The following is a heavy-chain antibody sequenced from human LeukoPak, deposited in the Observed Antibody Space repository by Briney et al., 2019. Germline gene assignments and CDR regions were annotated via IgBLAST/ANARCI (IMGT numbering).Heavy chain of an antibody. CDR1: GGSISSYY. J-gene: IGHJ4*02. V-gene: IGHV4-59*08. D-gene: IGHD6-19*01. CDR3: ARVAVAGMFVY. Sequence: SETLSLTCTVSGGSISSYYWSWIRQPPGKGLEWIGYIYYSGSTYYNPSLKSRVAISVDTSKNQFSLKLSSVTATDTAVYYCARVAVAGMFVYWGQGTLVTVSS. CDR2: IYYSGST.